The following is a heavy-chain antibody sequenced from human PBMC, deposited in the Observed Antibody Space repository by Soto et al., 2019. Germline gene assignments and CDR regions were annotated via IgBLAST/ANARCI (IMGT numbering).Heavy chain of an antibody. V-gene: IGHV1-18*01. D-gene: IGHD4-4*01. CDR3: ARVYSNYYYYYGMDV. CDR2: ISAHNGNT. CDR1: GYTFTSYG. J-gene: IGHJ6*02. Sequence: QVQLVQSGAEVKKPGASVKVSCKASGYTFTSYGISWVRQAPGQGLEWMGWISAHNGNTNYAQKLQGRVTMTTDTSTSTAYMELRSLRSDDTAVYYCARVYSNYYYYYGMDVWGQGTTVTVSS.